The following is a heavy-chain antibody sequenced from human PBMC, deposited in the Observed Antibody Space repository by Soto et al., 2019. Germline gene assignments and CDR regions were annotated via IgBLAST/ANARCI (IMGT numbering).Heavy chain of an antibody. CDR2: VKSRPDGGTT. J-gene: IGHJ4*02. CDR1: GFSFSNAW. V-gene: IGHV3-15*01. CDR3: TTVFLLPRGLGSSVF. D-gene: IGHD6-19*01. Sequence: EGQLEQSGGGLVRSGGSLRLSCVASGFSFSNAWMTWVRQAPGKGLEWVGRVKSRPDGGTTDYASPVKGRFTITRDDSKSTVYLQMYSLNGEDTAVYYCTTVFLLPRGLGSSVFWGQGALVTVSS.